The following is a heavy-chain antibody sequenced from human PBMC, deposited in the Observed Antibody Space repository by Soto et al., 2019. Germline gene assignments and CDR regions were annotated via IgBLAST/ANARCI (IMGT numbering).Heavy chain of an antibody. Sequence: PGGSLRLSCAASGFTFSSYEMNWVRQAPGKGLEWVSYISSSGSTIYYADSVKGRFTISGDNAKNSLYLQMNSLRAEDTAVYYCARDLLAHDFWSGYSYYGMDVWGQGTTVTVSS. D-gene: IGHD3-3*01. CDR1: GFTFSSYE. CDR3: ARDLLAHDFWSGYSYYGMDV. J-gene: IGHJ6*02. CDR2: ISSSGSTI. V-gene: IGHV3-48*03.